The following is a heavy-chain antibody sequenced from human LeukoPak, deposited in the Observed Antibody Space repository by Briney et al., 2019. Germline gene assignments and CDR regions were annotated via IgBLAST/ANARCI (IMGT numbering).Heavy chain of an antibody. CDR1: GGSFNGYY. CDR3: ARDVPPYYDFWTERGAFDI. J-gene: IGHJ3*02. D-gene: IGHD3-3*01. CDR2: IYHSGST. V-gene: IGHV4-38-2*02. Sequence: PSETLSLTCAVYGGSFNGYYWGWIRQPPGKGLEWIGSIYHSGSTYYNPSLKSRVTISVDTSKNQFSLKLSSVTAADTAVYYCARDVPPYYDFWTERGAFDIWGQGTMVTVSS.